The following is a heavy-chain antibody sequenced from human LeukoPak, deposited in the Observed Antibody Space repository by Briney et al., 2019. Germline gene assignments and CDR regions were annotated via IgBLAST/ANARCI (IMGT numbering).Heavy chain of an antibody. D-gene: IGHD2-2*01. V-gene: IGHV4-34*01. CDR1: GFTFSSYA. CDR2: INHSGST. CDR3: ARSTSQLLYDYYYMDV. J-gene: IGHJ6*03. Sequence: SGGSLRLSCAASGFTFSSYAMHWVRQPPGKRLEWIGEINHSGSTNYNPSLKSRVTISVDTSKNQFSLKLSSVTAADTAVYYCARSTSQLLYDYYYMDVWGKGTTVTVSS.